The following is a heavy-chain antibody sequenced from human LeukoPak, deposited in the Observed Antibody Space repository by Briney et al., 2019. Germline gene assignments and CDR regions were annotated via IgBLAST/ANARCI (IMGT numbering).Heavy chain of an antibody. CDR3: ARVGAICSSTSCYHYFQH. J-gene: IGHJ1*01. CDR2: IIPIFGTA. Sequence: SVKVSCKASGGTFSSYAISWVRQAPGQGLEWMGGIIPIFGTANYAQKFQGRVTITADESTSTAHMELSSLRSEDTAVYYCARVGAICSSTSCYHYFQHWGQGTLVTVSS. D-gene: IGHD2-2*01. V-gene: IGHV1-69*13. CDR1: GGTFSSYA.